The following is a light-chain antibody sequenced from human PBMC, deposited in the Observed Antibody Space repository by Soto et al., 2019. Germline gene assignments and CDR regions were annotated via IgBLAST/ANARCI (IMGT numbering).Light chain of an antibody. CDR2: GAS. CDR1: QSVSSSH. J-gene: IGKJ1*01. Sequence: EIVLTQSPGTLSLSPGERATLSCRASQSVSSSHLAWYQQKPGQAPRLLISGASSRATGIPDRFTGSGSGTDFTLTISRLEPEEFAVYYCQQYGSSPRTFGQGTKVEIK. V-gene: IGKV3-20*01. CDR3: QQYGSSPRT.